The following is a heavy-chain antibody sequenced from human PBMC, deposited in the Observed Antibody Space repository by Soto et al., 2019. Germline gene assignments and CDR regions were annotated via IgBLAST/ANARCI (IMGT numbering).Heavy chain of an antibody. CDR3: ASTMRSCSSTSCYRYAFDI. D-gene: IGHD2-2*01. Sequence: SVKVSCKASGGTFSSYAISWVRQAPGQGLEWMGGIIPIFGTAKHAQKFQGRVTITADKSTSTAYMELSSLRSEDTAVYYCASTMRSCSSTSCYRYAFDIWGQGTMVTVTS. V-gene: IGHV1-69*06. J-gene: IGHJ3*02. CDR2: IIPIFGTA. CDR1: GGTFSSYA.